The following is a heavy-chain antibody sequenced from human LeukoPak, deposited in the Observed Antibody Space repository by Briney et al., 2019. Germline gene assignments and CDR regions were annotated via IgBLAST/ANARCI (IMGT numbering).Heavy chain of an antibody. CDR3: ARDPTYYYDSSGYYKFEGGDFDY. J-gene: IGHJ4*02. D-gene: IGHD3-22*01. Sequence: GGSLRLSCAASGFTFNRFAMSWVRQAPGKGLEWVSGISGSGGSTYDADSVRGRFTISRDNTKNTLYLQMNSLRAEDTAVYYCARDPTYYYDSSGYYKFEGGDFDYWGQGTLVTVSS. CDR1: GFTFNRFA. V-gene: IGHV3-23*01. CDR2: ISGSGGST.